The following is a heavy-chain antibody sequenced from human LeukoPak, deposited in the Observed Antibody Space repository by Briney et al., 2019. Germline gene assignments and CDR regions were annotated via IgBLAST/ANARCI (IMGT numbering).Heavy chain of an antibody. Sequence: PGGSLRLSCAASGFTFNNYAMSWVRQAPGKGLECVSTISNSYNTYYADSVKGRFTISRDNSKNMLYLQMDSLRADDTAIYYCAKRAGQQLTYWYIDLWGHGTLVSVSS. CDR1: GFTFNNYA. J-gene: IGHJ2*01. CDR2: ISNSYNT. V-gene: IGHV3-23*01. CDR3: AKRAGQQLTYWYIDL. D-gene: IGHD6-13*01.